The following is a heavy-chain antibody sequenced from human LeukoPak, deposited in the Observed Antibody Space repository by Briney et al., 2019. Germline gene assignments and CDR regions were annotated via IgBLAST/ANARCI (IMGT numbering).Heavy chain of an antibody. CDR2: INYSGTT. CDR1: GASISGSSGYY. J-gene: IGHJ4*02. D-gene: IGHD4-17*01. CDR3: ARHAPYGDLEY. V-gene: IGHV4-39*01. Sequence: SETLSLTCTVSGASISGSSGYYWGWIRQPPGKGLEWISSINYSGTTHYNPFLKSRVTISADASKNQFSLRLSSVTAADTAVYYCARHAPYGDLEYWGQGTLVTVSS.